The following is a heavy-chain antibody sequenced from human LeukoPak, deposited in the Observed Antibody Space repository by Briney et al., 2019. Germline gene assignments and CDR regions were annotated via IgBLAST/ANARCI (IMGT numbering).Heavy chain of an antibody. CDR3: ARDSSSWYDS. CDR1: GGSISSYY. Sequence: PSETLSLTCTVSGGSISSYYWSWLRQPPGKGLEWIGYIYYSGSTNYNPSLKSRVTISVDTSKNQFSLKLSSVTAADTAVYYCARDSSSWYDSWGQGTLVTVSS. J-gene: IGHJ5*01. CDR2: IYYSGST. V-gene: IGHV4-59*01. D-gene: IGHD6-13*01.